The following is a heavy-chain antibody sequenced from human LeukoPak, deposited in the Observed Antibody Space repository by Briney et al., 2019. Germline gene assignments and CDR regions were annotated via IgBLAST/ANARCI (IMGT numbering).Heavy chain of an antibody. CDR1: GFTFSTYG. CDR3: AKDLYSSSWNFDY. Sequence: GGSLRLSCAASGFTFSTYGMQWVRQAPGKGLEWLAVVSYDGSNKFYGDSVRGRFTISRDNSKNTLYLQMNSLRAEDTAVYYCAKDLYSSSWNFDYWGQGTLVTVSS. V-gene: IGHV3-30*18. CDR2: VSYDGSNK. D-gene: IGHD6-13*01. J-gene: IGHJ4*02.